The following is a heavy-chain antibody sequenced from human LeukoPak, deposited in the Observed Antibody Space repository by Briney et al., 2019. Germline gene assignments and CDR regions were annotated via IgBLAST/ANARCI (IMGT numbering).Heavy chain of an antibody. D-gene: IGHD5-12*01. CDR2: ISYDGSNK. CDR3: AREGGGYDTYYFDY. J-gene: IGHJ4*02. CDR1: GFTFSSYA. V-gene: IGHV3-30-3*01. Sequence: GGSLRLSCAASGFTFSSYAMHWVRQAPGKGLEGVAVISYDGSNKYYADFVKGRFTISRDNSKNTLYLQMNSLRAEDTAVYYCAREGGGYDTYYFDYWGQGTLVTVSS.